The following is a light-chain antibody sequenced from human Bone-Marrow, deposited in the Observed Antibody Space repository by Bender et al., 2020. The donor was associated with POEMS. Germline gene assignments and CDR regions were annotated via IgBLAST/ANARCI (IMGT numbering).Light chain of an antibody. CDR1: ASDRGTTP. Sequence: QSVLTQPPSASATPGQRVTISCSRSASDRGTTPINWYQHLPGTAPKLIIYNSDQRPSRISNRFSGSKSGNTASLTISGLQADDEADYYCCSCTSGNPDWVFGGGTKVTVL. CDR3: CSCTSGNPDWV. CDR2: NSD. V-gene: IGLV1-44*01. J-gene: IGLJ3*02.